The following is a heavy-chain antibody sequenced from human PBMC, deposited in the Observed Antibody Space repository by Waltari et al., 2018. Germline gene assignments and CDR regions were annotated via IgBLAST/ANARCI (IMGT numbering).Heavy chain of an antibody. Sequence: EVQLVQSGAEVKKPGESLKISCKGYGFNFATYWIGWVRQMPGKGLEWMGVIYPGDSNTMYSPSFQGQVTFSADESTDTAYLQWTSLKASDTAIYYCARRAYQYYFDYWGQGTLVTVSS. V-gene: IGHV5-51*01. CDR1: GFNFATYW. J-gene: IGHJ4*02. CDR2: IYPGDSNT. D-gene: IGHD2-21*01. CDR3: ARRAYQYYFDY.